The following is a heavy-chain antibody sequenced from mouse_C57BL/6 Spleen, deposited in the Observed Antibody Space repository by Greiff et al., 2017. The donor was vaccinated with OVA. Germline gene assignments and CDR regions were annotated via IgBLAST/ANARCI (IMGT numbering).Heavy chain of an antibody. CDR3: ARSYYGSSYGYFDV. D-gene: IGHD1-1*01. V-gene: IGHV1-26*01. J-gene: IGHJ1*03. CDR2: INPNNGGT. CDR1: GYTFTDYY. Sequence: VQLQQSGPELVKPGASVKISCKASGYTFTDYYMNWVKQSHGKSLEWIGDINPNNGGTSYNQKFKGKATLTVDKSSSKAYMELRSLTAEDSAVYYCARSYYGSSYGYFDVWGTGTTVTVSS.